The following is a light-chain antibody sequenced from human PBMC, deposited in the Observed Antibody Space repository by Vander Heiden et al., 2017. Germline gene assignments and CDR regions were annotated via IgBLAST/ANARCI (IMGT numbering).Light chain of an antibody. CDR2: KTS. Sequence: DIVMTLTPLSSPVTLGQPASISCSTSQYLVNRNRNTYLGWLQQKPGQPPRLLIYKTSSRYTGVPDRFSGSGAGTDFTLNISSVEAEDVGVYYCMQATQFPRTFGQGTKVEIK. CDR3: MQATQFPRT. V-gene: IGKV2-24*01. J-gene: IGKJ1*01. CDR1: QYLVNRNRNTY.